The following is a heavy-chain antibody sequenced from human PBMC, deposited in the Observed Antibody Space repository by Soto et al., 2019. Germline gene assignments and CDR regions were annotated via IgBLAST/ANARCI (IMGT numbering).Heavy chain of an antibody. CDR2: IYPDDSEV. CDR3: ARLISATGGKPKGGIAFDY. CDR1: GYNFIDYW. D-gene: IGHD2-15*01. V-gene: IGHV5-51*01. Sequence: GESLKISCQGSGYNFIDYWIAWVRQTPGKGLEWMGIIYPDDSEVRYSPSFQGQVIISADKSLRNAYLQWSSLKASDSAMYYCARLISATGGKPKGGIAFDYWGQGTLVTVS. J-gene: IGHJ4*02.